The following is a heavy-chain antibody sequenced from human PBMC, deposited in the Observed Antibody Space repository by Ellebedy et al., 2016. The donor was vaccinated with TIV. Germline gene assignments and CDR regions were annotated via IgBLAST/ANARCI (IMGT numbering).Heavy chain of an antibody. CDR3: ATDLGRYGMDV. V-gene: IGHV4-59*01. Sequence: MPSETLSLTCSVSGGSINNYYWTWIRQPPGQGLEWIGDIHHSGNSHIHPSLKSRVTLSVDTSKNQFSLDMTSVTAADTAKYYCATDLGRYGMDVWGQGTTVTVSS. J-gene: IGHJ6*02. CDR2: IHHSGNS. CDR1: GGSINNYY.